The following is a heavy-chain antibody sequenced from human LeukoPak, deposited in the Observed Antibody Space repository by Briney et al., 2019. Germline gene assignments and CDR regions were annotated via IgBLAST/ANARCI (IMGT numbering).Heavy chain of an antibody. D-gene: IGHD3-22*01. Sequence: ASVKVSCKASGYTFTSYGISWVRQAPGQGLEWMGWISGYNGHTNYAQKFQGRVTITADKSTSTAYMELSSLRSEDTAVYYCARGVYYDSSGYSHLFDYWGQGTLVTVSS. J-gene: IGHJ4*02. CDR3: ARGVYYDSSGYSHLFDY. CDR1: GYTFTSYG. V-gene: IGHV1-18*01. CDR2: ISGYNGHT.